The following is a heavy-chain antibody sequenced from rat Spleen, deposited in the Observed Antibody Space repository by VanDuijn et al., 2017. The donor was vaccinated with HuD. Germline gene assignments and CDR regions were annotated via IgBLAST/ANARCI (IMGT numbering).Heavy chain of an antibody. CDR3: TRPAYDGSYYYWFAY. Sequence: EVQLVESGGGLVQPGRSMKLSCAASGFTFSNYYMAWVRQAPTKGLEWVASISTGGGNTYYRDSVQGRFTISRDNAKSTLYLQMDSLRSEDTATYYCTRPAYDGSYYYWFAYWGQGTLVTVSS. V-gene: IGHV5-25*01. J-gene: IGHJ3*01. CDR2: ISTGGGNT. D-gene: IGHD1-12*02. CDR1: GFTFSNYY.